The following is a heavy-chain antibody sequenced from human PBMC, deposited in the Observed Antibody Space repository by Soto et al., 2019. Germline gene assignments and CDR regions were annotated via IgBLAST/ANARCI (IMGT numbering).Heavy chain of an antibody. CDR3: ARNMDYYYGRGSGNGHGV. CDR1: GYTFTAYY. Sequence: QVQLVQSGAEVKEPGDSVRVSCEASGYTFTAYYIHWVRQAPGQGLEWMGWINPKFGDTTYAQDLQGRVSMTRDMSISTVYMELSRLTSADTAIYYCARNMDYYYGRGSGNGHGVWGQGTTVTVFS. V-gene: IGHV1-2*02. D-gene: IGHD3-10*02. CDR2: INPKFGDT. J-gene: IGHJ6*02.